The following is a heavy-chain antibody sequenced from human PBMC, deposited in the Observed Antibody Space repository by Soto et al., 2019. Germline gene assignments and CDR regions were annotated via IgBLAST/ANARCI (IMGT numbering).Heavy chain of an antibody. CDR1: GGTFSSYA. Sequence: SVKVSCKASGGTFSSYAISWVRQAPGQGLEWMGGIIPIFGTANYAQKFQGRVTITADESTSTAYMELSSLRSEDTAVYYCARNYDSSGTPSLYNWFDPWGQGTLVTVSS. CDR2: IIPIFGTA. CDR3: ARNYDSSGTPSLYNWFDP. D-gene: IGHD3-22*01. V-gene: IGHV1-69*13. J-gene: IGHJ5*02.